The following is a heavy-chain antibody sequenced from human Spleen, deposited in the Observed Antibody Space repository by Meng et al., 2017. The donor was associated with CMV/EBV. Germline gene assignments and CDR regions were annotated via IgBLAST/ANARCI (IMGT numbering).Heavy chain of an antibody. CDR1: SISSGGYY. V-gene: IGHV4-31*02. Sequence: SISSGGYYWSWIRQHPGKDLEWIGHIYYSGSIYYNPSLKSRVIISVDTSKNQFSLNLIFVTAADTAVYYCARDRAGDDYGARGWFEPWGQGTLVTVSS. D-gene: IGHD4/OR15-4a*01. J-gene: IGHJ5*02. CDR3: ARDRAGDDYGARGWFEP. CDR2: IYYSGSI.